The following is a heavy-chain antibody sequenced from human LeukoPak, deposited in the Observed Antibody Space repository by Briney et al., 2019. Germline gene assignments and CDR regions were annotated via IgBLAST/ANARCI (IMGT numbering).Heavy chain of an antibody. CDR2: INHSGST. J-gene: IGHJ4*02. V-gene: IGHV4-34*01. Sequence: SETLSLTCAVYGGSFSGYYWSWIRQPPGKGLEWIGEINHSGSTNYNPSLKSRVTISVDTSKNQFSLKLSSVTAADTAVYYCARGLVYYYDSSGYNCPFDYWGQGTLVTVSS. D-gene: IGHD3-22*01. CDR3: ARGLVYYYDSSGYNCPFDY. CDR1: GGSFSGYY.